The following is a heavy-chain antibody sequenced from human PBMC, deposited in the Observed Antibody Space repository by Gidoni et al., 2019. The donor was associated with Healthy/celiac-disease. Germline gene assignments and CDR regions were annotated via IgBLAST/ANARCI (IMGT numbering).Heavy chain of an antibody. D-gene: IGHD3-9*01. J-gene: IGHJ4*02. V-gene: IGHV3-23*01. CDR2: ISGSGGST. CDR1: GFPFSSDG. CDR3: ASHYDILTGYTDY. Sequence: EVQLLESGGGLVQPGGSLRLSCAASGFPFSSDGMSWVRPAPGKGLEWVSAISGSGGSTYYADSVKGRFTISRDNSKNTLYLQMNSLRAEDTAVYYCASHYDILTGYTDYWGQGTLVTVSS.